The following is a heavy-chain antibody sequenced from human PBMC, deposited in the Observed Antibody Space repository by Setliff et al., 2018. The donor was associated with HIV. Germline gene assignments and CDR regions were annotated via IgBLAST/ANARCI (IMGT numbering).Heavy chain of an antibody. CDR3: ARGHLDYNFWDEVLGNWFDP. V-gene: IGHV1-3*01. CDR2: INAGTGDT. J-gene: IGHJ5*02. D-gene: IGHD3-3*01. CDR1: GYSFSTYA. Sequence: GASVKVSCKSSGYSFSTYAMHWVRQAPGQSLEWMGCINAGTGDTKHSQKFQDRVTITRDTSASTAYMELSGLRSEDTAVYYCARGHLDYNFWDEVLGNWFDPWGQGTLVTVSS.